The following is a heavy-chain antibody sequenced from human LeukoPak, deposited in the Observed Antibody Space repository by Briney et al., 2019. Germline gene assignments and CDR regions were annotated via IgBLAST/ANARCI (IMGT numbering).Heavy chain of an antibody. Sequence: NPGGSLRLSCAASGFTFSSRSMTWVRQAPGKWLEWVSSISSSSNYIYYADSVKGRFTISRDNAKNSVSLQMNSLRAEDTAVYYCARALKPYGSSGTTYAFDIWGQGTMVTVSS. J-gene: IGHJ3*02. D-gene: IGHD6-25*01. CDR1: GFTFSSRS. CDR2: ISSSSNYI. V-gene: IGHV3-21*06. CDR3: ARALKPYGSSGTTYAFDI.